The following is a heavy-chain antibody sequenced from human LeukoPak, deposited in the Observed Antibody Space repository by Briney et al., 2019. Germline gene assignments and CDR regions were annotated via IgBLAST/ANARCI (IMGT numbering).Heavy chain of an antibody. D-gene: IGHD5-24*01. Sequence: GGSLRLSCAASGFTFSVSAMYWVRQASGKGLEWIGRIRNKANNYATAYAASVKGRFTISREDSKNTAYLQMNSLKTEDTAVYYCTTEDGYNPFSDYWGQGTLVTVSS. J-gene: IGHJ4*02. CDR1: GFTFSVSA. CDR3: TTEDGYNPFSDY. CDR2: IRNKANNYAT. V-gene: IGHV3-73*01.